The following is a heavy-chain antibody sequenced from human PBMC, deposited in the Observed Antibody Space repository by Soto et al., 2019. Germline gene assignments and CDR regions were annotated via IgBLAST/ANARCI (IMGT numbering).Heavy chain of an antibody. V-gene: IGHV1-3*01. CDR3: TGQRIAVAGTRDYFDY. J-gene: IGHJ4*02. CDR1: GYTFTSYA. Sequence: GASVKVSCKASGYTFTSYAMHWVRQAPGQRLEWMGWINAGNGNTKYSQKFQGRVTITRDTSASTAYLQMNSLKTEDTAVYYCTGQRIAVAGTRDYFDYWGQGTLVTVSS. CDR2: INAGNGNT. D-gene: IGHD6-19*01.